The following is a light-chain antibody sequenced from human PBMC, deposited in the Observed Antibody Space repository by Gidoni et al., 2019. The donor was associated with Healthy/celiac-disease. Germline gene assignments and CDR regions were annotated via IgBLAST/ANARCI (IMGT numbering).Light chain of an antibody. CDR1: QSVSSN. V-gene: IGKV3-15*01. CDR2: RAS. Sequence: EIVMTQSTATLSVSPGERAILSFRASQSVSSNLAWYQQKPGQAPRLLIYRASTRATGIPARFSGSGSGTEFTLTISSLQSEDFAVYYCQQYNNWLLYTFGQGTKLEIK. CDR3: QQYNNWLLYT. J-gene: IGKJ2*01.